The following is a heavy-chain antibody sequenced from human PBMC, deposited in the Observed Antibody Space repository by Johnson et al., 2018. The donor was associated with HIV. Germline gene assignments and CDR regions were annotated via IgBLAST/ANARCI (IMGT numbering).Heavy chain of an antibody. V-gene: IGHV3-30-3*01. CDR3: ARGFDAFDI. CDR1: GFTFSNYA. CDR2: ISSDGNNK. Sequence: QVQLVESGGGVVQPGRSLRLSCAASGFTFSNYAIHWVRQAPGKGLEWVAVISSDGNNKHYADSVKGRFSISRVNSKNSLYLQMNSLRAEDTAVYYCARGFDAFDIWGQGTMVTVSS. J-gene: IGHJ3*02.